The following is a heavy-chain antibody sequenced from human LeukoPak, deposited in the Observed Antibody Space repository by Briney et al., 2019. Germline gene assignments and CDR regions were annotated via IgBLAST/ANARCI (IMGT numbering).Heavy chain of an antibody. D-gene: IGHD3-9*01. CDR3: ARVIDDILTGGYYFDY. Sequence: ASVKVSCKASGGTFSSYAISWVRQAPGQGLEWMGGIIPIFGTANYAQKFQGRVTITADKSTSTAYMELSILRSEDTAVYYCARVIDDILTGGYYFDYWGQGTLVTVSS. V-gene: IGHV1-69*06. CDR2: IIPIFGTA. J-gene: IGHJ4*02. CDR1: GGTFSSYA.